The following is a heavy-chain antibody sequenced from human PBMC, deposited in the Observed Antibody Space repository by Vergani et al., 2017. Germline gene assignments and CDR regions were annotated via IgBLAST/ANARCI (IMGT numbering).Heavy chain of an antibody. V-gene: IGHV4-39*02. Sequence: QVQLQESGPGLVKPSETLSLTCTVSGDSVISTDYHWGWIRQPPGKGLEWIGSMDYSGSTSYNPSLESRISISFETPKNQFSLRLTSVTAADTAVYYCSRDVGPYDSIVYYYVSAFDIWGQGTMVTVSS. CDR1: GDSVISTDYH. D-gene: IGHD3-22*01. CDR3: SRDVGPYDSIVYYYVSAFDI. CDR2: MDYSGST. J-gene: IGHJ3*02.